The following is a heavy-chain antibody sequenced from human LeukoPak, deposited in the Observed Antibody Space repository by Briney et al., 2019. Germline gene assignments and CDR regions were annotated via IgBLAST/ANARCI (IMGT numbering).Heavy chain of an antibody. CDR1: GYTFTGYY. CDR2: INPNSGGT. CDR3: ARVYYFDRSGYRHFDY. J-gene: IGHJ4*02. D-gene: IGHD3-22*01. V-gene: IGHV1-2*02. Sequence: ASVKVSCKASGYTFTGYYMHWVRQAPGQGLEWMGWINPNSGGTNYAQKFQGRVTMTRDTSISTAYMELSRLRSDDTAVYYCARVYYFDRSGYRHFDYWGQGTLVTVSS.